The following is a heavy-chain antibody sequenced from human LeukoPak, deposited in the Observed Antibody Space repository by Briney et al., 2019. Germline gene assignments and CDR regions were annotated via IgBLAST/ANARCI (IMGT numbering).Heavy chain of an antibody. CDR2: VSNDGRNE. Sequence: GGSLRLSCATSGFTFSSYGIHWVRQAPGKGMEWVAVVSNDGRNEYYADSVQGRFSISRDNSKNTVYLQMDSLRAEDTAVYYCARDSASTPLDYWGQGTLVTVSS. D-gene: IGHD1-26*01. CDR1: GFTFSSYG. J-gene: IGHJ4*02. CDR3: ARDSASTPLDY. V-gene: IGHV3-33*01.